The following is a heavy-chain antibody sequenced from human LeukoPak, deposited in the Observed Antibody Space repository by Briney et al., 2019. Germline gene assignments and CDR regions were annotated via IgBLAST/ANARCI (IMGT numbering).Heavy chain of an antibody. J-gene: IGHJ5*02. Sequence: SETLSLTCTVSGGSISSYYWSWIRQPPGKGLEWIGYIYYSGSTNYNPSLKSRVTISVVTSKNQFSLKLSSVTAADTAVYYCARSDILTGYYCFDPWGQGTLVTVSS. CDR3: ARSDILTGYYCFDP. CDR2: IYYSGST. D-gene: IGHD3-9*01. V-gene: IGHV4-59*08. CDR1: GGSISSYY.